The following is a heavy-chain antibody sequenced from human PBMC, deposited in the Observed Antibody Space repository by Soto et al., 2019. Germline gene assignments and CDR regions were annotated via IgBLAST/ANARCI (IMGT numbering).Heavy chain of an antibody. CDR2: INPNSGGT. J-gene: IGHJ6*03. D-gene: IGHD3-10*01. CDR3: ARGSGGYGSGSYYDVDHYYYMDV. Sequence: ASGKVSCKASGYTFTGYDMHWVRQAPGRGLEWMGWINPNSGGTNYAQKFQGWVTMTRDTSISTAYMELSRLRSDDTAVYYCARGSGGYGSGSYYDVDHYYYMDVWGKGTTVTVSS. CDR1: GYTFTGYD. V-gene: IGHV1-2*04.